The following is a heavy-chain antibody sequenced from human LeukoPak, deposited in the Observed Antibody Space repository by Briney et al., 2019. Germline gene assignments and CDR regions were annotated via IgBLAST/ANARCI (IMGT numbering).Heavy chain of an antibody. Sequence: SETLSLTCTVSGGSISSYYWSWIRQPPGKGLECIGYIYYSGSTNYNPSLKSRVTISVDTSKNQFSLKLSSVTAADTAVYYCARGPKLAYFDYWGQGTLVTVSS. J-gene: IGHJ4*02. CDR1: GGSISSYY. D-gene: IGHD6-13*01. CDR2: IYYSGST. V-gene: IGHV4-59*12. CDR3: ARGPKLAYFDY.